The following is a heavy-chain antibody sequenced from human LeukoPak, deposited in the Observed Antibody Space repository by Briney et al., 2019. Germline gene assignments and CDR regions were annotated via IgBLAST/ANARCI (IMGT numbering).Heavy chain of an antibody. Sequence: GGSLRLSCAASGFTFSSYAMSWVRQAPGKGLEWVSAISGSGGSTYYAASVRGRFTISRDNSKNTPYLQMNRLRAADTAVYSCAKTRRRVTFGGVIGDDAFDIWGQGTMVTVSS. J-gene: IGHJ3*02. CDR1: GFTFSSYA. V-gene: IGHV3-23*01. CDR2: ISGSGGST. D-gene: IGHD3-16*02. CDR3: AKTRRRVTFGGVIGDDAFDI.